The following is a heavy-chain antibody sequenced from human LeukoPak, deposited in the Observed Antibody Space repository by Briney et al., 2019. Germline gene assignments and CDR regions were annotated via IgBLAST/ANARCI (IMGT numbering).Heavy chain of an antibody. D-gene: IGHD6-6*01. Sequence: VASVNVSCKASGGTFSSYAISWVRQAPGQGLEWMGGIIPIFGTANYAQKFQGRVTMTRDTSIGTAYLELSSLKSEDTAVYYCARGAARGRNNWFDPWGQGTLVTVSS. V-gene: IGHV1-69*05. J-gene: IGHJ5*02. CDR3: ARGAARGRNNWFDP. CDR2: IIPIFGTA. CDR1: GGTFSSYA.